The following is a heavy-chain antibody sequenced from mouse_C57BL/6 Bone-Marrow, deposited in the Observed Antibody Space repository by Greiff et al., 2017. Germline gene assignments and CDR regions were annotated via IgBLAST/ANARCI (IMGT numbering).Heavy chain of an antibody. CDR3: ARTTPGVAEAY. CDR2: IDPSDSYT. V-gene: IGHV1-50*01. CDR1: GYTFTSYW. J-gene: IGHJ3*01. D-gene: IGHD1-1*01. Sequence: QVQLQQSGAELVKPGASVKLSCKASGYTFTSYWMQWVKQRPGQGLEWIGEIDPSDSYTNYNQKFKGKATLTVDTSSSTAYMQLSSLTSEDSAVYYCARTTPGVAEAYWGQGTLVTVSA.